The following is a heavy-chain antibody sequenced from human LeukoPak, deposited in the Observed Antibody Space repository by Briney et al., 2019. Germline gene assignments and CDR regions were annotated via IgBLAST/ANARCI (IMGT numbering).Heavy chain of an antibody. Sequence: SVKVSCKASGGTFISYAISWVRQAPGQGLEWMGGIIPIFGTANYAQKFQGRVTITADESTSTAYMELSSLRSEVTAVYYCARRYCSGGSCYPNWFDPWGQGTLVTVSS. CDR1: GGTFISYA. CDR3: ARRYCSGGSCYPNWFDP. CDR2: IIPIFGTA. D-gene: IGHD2-15*01. V-gene: IGHV1-69*01. J-gene: IGHJ5*02.